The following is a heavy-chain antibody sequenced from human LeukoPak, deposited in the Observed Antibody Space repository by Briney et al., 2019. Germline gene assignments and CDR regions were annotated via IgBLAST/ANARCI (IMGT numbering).Heavy chain of an antibody. V-gene: IGHV1-18*01. CDR3: ARGDWEPFWY. D-gene: IGHD1-26*01. CDR1: GYTFTNYG. Sequence: ASVKVSCKGLGYTFTNYGITWVRQAPGQGLGWLGWISGDKGNTNYAQKVQGRVTMTTDTSTSTAYMELRSLRPEDTAVYFCARGDWEPFWYWGQGTLVTVSS. CDR2: ISGDKGNT. J-gene: IGHJ4*02.